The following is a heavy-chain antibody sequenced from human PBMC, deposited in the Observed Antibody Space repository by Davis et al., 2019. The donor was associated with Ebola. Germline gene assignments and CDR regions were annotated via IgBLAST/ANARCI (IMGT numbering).Heavy chain of an antibody. D-gene: IGHD3-16*02. CDR1: GGSISSSSYY. Sequence: MPGGSLRLSCTVSGGSISSSSYYWSWIRQPPGKGLEWIGEINHSGSTNYNPSLKSRVTISVDTSKNQFSLKLSSVTAADTAVYYCARGRMRGYRYLNWFDPWGQGTLVTVSS. J-gene: IGHJ5*02. CDR3: ARGRMRGYRYLNWFDP. CDR2: INHSGST. V-gene: IGHV4-39*07.